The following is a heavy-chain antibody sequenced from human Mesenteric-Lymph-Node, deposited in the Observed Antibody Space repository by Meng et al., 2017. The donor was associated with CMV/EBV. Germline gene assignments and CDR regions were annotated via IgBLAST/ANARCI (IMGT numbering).Heavy chain of an antibody. CDR1: GFTLSEYY. J-gene: IGHJ4*02. Sequence: GESLKISCAASGFTLSEYYMSWIRQAPGKGPEWISSINSRSTSIHYADSVKGRFTISRDNAKNSLYLQMNSLRADDTAVYYCGRDRYGLFDYWGQGALVTVSS. CDR2: INSRSTSI. V-gene: IGHV3-11*01. CDR3: GRDRYGLFDY. D-gene: IGHD3-9*01.